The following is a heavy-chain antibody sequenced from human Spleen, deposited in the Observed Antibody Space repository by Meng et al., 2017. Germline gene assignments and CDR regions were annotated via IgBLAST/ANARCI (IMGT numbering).Heavy chain of an antibody. CDR2: INHSGST. Sequence: QVHLQQGGAGLLKPSETLSPTCAVYGGSFSGYYWSWIRQPPGKGLEWIGEINHSGSTNYNPSLKSRVTISVDTSKNQFSLKLSSVTAADTAVYYCARPGGELGIHNWFDPWGQGTLVTVSS. CDR1: GGSFSGYY. CDR3: ARPGGELGIHNWFDP. V-gene: IGHV4-34*01. J-gene: IGHJ5*02. D-gene: IGHD7-27*01.